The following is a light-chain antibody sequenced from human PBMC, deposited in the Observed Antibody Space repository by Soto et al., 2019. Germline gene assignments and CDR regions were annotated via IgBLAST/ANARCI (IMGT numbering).Light chain of an antibody. CDR1: QSISSN. V-gene: IGKV3-15*01. CDR3: QMYNNWLGT. CDR2: GAA. J-gene: IGKJ4*01. Sequence: EIAMTQSPATLSVSPEERATLSCRANQSISSNLAWYQQKPGQAPRLLIYGAATRATGIPARFSGSGSGTDFTLTISSLQSEDFAVYYCQMYNNWLGTFGGGTKVEIK.